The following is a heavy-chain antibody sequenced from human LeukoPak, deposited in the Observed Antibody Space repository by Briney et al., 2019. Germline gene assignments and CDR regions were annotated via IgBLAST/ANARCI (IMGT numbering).Heavy chain of an antibody. CDR3: ARHSSIAAAGTVRLSTYYYYYMDV. CDR2: IGPRNSAA. D-gene: IGHD6-13*01. Sequence: ASMKVSCKSSGFTFTGHYIHWVRQAPGQGLEWMGYIGPRNSAASYAEKFQGRVTMTRDTSLSTAYMELSRLTSDDTAVYYCARHSSIAAAGTVRLSTYYYYYMDVWGKGTTVTVSS. V-gene: IGHV1-2*02. CDR1: GFTFTGHY. J-gene: IGHJ6*03.